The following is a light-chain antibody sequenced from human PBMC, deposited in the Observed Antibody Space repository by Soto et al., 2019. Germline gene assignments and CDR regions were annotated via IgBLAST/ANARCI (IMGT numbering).Light chain of an antibody. CDR2: EVS. V-gene: IGLV2-14*01. Sequence: QSALAQPASVSGSPGQSITISCTGTSSDVGGYNYVSWFQQHPGKAPKLIIYEVSNRPSGISNRFSGSKSGNTASLTISGLQAEDEADYYFSSYTHSVLYVFGSGTKVTLL. J-gene: IGLJ1*01. CDR1: SSDVGGYNY. CDR3: SSYTHSVLYV.